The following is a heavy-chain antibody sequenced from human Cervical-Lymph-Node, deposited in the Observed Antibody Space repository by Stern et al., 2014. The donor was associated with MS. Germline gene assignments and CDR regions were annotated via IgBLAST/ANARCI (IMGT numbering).Heavy chain of an antibody. CDR2: LSPLVGVA. V-gene: IGHV1-69*09. D-gene: IGHD4-17*01. Sequence: MQLVESGAEVKKPGSSVNVSCKASGGTFRGYGITWVRQAPGQGLEWMRRLSPLVGVAGYAQWFQGSVTITADKSMTTGYMELSSLTSDDTAVYYCARGDYGDYNWFDPWGLGTLVTVSS. CDR3: ARGDYGDYNWFDP. J-gene: IGHJ5*02. CDR1: GGTFRGYG.